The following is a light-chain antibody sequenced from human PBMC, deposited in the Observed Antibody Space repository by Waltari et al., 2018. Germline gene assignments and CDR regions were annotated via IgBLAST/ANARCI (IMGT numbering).Light chain of an antibody. Sequence: IQLTQSPSSLSASVGDRVTITCRASQGISSYLAWYQQKPGKAPKRLIYASSTLQSGVPSRFSGSGSGTDFTLTISSLQPEDFATYYCQQLNSYPLLYTFGQGTKLEIK. CDR3: QQLNSYPLLYT. J-gene: IGKJ2*01. CDR2: ASS. CDR1: QGISSY. V-gene: IGKV1-9*01.